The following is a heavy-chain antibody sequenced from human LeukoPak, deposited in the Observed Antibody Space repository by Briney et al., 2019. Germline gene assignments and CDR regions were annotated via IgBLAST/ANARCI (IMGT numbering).Heavy chain of an antibody. CDR1: GGSISSYY. CDR3: ARLRRVSNWFDP. J-gene: IGHJ5*02. CDR2: IYYSGST. Sequence: SEALSLTCTVSGGSISSYYWSWIRQPPGKGLEWIGYIYYSGSTNYNPSLKSRVTISVDTSKNQFSLKLSSVTAADTAVYYCARLRRVSNWFDPWAQGTLVTVSS. V-gene: IGHV4-59*01.